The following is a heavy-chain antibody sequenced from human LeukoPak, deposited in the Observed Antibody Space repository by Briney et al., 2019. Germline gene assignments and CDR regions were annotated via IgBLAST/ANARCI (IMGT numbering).Heavy chain of an antibody. D-gene: IGHD4-23*01. Sequence: WASVKVSCKASGYTFTSYYMHWVRQAPGQGLEWMGIINPSGGSTSYAQKFQGRVTMTRDTSTSTVYMELSSLRSEDTAVYYCARDRSPYGGNSESDYWGQGTLVTVSS. CDR2: INPSGGST. J-gene: IGHJ4*02. CDR1: GYTFTSYY. CDR3: ARDRSPYGGNSESDY. V-gene: IGHV1-46*01.